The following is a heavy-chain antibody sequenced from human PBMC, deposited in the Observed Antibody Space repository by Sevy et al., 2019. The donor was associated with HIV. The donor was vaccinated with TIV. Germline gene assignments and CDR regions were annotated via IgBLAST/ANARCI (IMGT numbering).Heavy chain of an antibody. CDR2: FDPEDGET. Sequence: ASVKVSCKVSGYTLTELSMHWLRQAPGKGLEGVGSFDPEDGETDYEHNFQGRVSMTEETSTDTAYMEVISLKFEDTAVYYCVTTKDYYDSSGYPFDYWGQGTLVTVSS. J-gene: IGHJ4*02. CDR1: GYTLTELS. D-gene: IGHD3-22*01. CDR3: VTTKDYYDSSGYPFDY. V-gene: IGHV1-24*01.